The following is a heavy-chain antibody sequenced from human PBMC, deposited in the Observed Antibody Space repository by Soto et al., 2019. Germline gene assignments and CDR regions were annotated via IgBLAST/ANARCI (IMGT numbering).Heavy chain of an antibody. D-gene: IGHD3-10*01. J-gene: IGHJ6*02. CDR1: GFTFDDYA. V-gene: IGHV3-9*01. Sequence: EVQLVESGGGLVQPGRSLRLSCAASGFTFDDYAMHWVRQAPGKGLEWVSGISWNSGSIGYADSVKGRFTISRDNAKNSLYLQMNSLRAEDTAVYYCALLRGGSSYYYGMDVWGQGTTVTVSS. CDR3: ALLRGGSSYYYGMDV. CDR2: ISWNSGSI.